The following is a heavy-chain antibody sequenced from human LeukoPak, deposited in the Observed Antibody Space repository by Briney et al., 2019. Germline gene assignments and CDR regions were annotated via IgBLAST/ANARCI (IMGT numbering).Heavy chain of an antibody. J-gene: IGHJ3*02. CDR2: INHSGIF. CDR1: GGSFNRYF. D-gene: IGHD3-9*01. Sequence: SEALFLTCTVYGGSFNRYFYSWIRQPPGKGLEWIGEINHSGIFDYNPSLKSRVTISVDTSKKQFSLTLTSVTAADTSVYYCAGQTGPTFDIWGQGTMVTVSS. V-gene: IGHV4-34*01. CDR3: AGQTGPTFDI.